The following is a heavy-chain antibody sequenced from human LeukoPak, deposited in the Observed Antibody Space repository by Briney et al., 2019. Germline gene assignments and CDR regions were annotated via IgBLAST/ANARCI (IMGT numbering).Heavy chain of an antibody. D-gene: IGHD3-16*01. J-gene: IGHJ4*02. V-gene: IGHV4-59*01. CDR3: ARTPRGEFSDY. Sequence: SETLSLTCTVSGGSISSYYWSWIRQPPGEGLEWIGYIYYSGSTNYNPSLKSRVTISVDTSKNQFSLKLSSVTAADTAVYYCARTPRGEFSDYWGQGTLVTVSS. CDR1: GGSISSYY. CDR2: IYYSGST.